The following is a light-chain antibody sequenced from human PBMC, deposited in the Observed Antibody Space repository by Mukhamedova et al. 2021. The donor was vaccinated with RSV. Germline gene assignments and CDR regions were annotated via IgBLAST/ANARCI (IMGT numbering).Light chain of an antibody. CDR2: ATS. Sequence: WYQRRVHGKPPKLLIYATSTLQSGVSSRFSGSGSGTDFTLTISSLQPEDVATYFCQKYLSAPPTFGPGTKVEIK. J-gene: IGKJ1*01. CDR3: QKYLSAPPT. V-gene: IGKV1-27*01.